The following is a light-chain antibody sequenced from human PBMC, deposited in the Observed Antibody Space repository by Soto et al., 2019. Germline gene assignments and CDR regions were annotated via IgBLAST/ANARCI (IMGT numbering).Light chain of an antibody. V-gene: IGKV3-15*01. CDR1: QSVRTT. CDR3: QQYNNWPLT. CDR2: DAS. J-gene: IGKJ4*01. Sequence: EIVMTQSPATLSVSPGERATLSCRASQSVRTTVAWYQQRPGQAPRLLIYDASTRATVIPARFSGSGSGTEFTLTISSLQSEDFAVYYCQQYNNWPLTFGGGTKVDIK.